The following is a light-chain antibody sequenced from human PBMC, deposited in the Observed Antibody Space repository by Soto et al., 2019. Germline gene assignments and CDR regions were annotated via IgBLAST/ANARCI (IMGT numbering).Light chain of an antibody. J-gene: IGKJ3*01. CDR3: QKYNGCPLT. V-gene: IGKV1-27*01. CDR2: AAS. CDR1: QAIGNY. Sequence: DIQVTQFPSSLSASVGDRVTITCRASQAIGNYLAWYQQKPGKVPKLLIYAASTLQSGVPSRFSGSRSGTEFTLTVSSLQPEDGATYYCQKYNGCPLTFGPGTKVEIK.